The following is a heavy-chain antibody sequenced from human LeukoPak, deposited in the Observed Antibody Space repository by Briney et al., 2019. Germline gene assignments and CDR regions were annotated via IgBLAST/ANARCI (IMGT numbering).Heavy chain of an antibody. J-gene: IGHJ4*02. CDR1: GYTFSNYA. D-gene: IGHD3-10*01. Sequence: GASVKVSCTASGYTFSNYAMNWVRQAPGRGLEWMGWINTNTGNPTYAQGFTGRFVFSLDTSVSTAYLQISSLKAEDTAVYYCARVDLVRGVTYVGYFDYWGQGTLVTVSS. CDR3: ARVDLVRGVTYVGYFDY. V-gene: IGHV7-4-1*02. CDR2: INTNTGNP.